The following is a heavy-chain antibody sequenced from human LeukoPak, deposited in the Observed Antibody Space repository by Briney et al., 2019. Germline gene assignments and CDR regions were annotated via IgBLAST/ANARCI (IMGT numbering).Heavy chain of an antibody. CDR2: ITPIFGTA. D-gene: IGHD3-10*01. Sequence: ASVKVSCKASGGTFSTYAINWVRQAPGQGLEWMGGITPIFGTAKYAQKFQGRVTITADESTSTAYMELSSLRSEDTAVYFCARGGSGSSYIYWGQGTLVTVSS. CDR1: GGTFSTYA. J-gene: IGHJ4*02. CDR3: ARGGSGSSYIY. V-gene: IGHV1-69*13.